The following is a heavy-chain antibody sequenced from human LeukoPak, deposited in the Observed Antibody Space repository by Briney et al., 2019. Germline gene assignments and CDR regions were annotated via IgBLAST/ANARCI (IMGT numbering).Heavy chain of an antibody. Sequence: SETLSLTCTVSGGSISSSSYYWGGIRQPPGKGLEWLGSIYYSGSTYYNPSLKSRVTISVDTSKNQFSLKLSSVTAADTAVYYCARQLNYWGQGTLVTVSS. CDR2: IYYSGST. V-gene: IGHV4-39*01. CDR1: GGSISSSSYY. J-gene: IGHJ4*02. CDR3: ARQLNY.